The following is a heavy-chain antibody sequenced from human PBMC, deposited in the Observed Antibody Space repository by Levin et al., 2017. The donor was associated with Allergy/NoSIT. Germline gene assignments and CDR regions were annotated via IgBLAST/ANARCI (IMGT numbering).Heavy chain of an antibody. CDR2: IDPIDSYT. D-gene: IGHD6-13*01. V-gene: IGHV5-10-1*01. J-gene: IGHJ5*02. Sequence: GESLKISCKGSGYSFPTYWISWVRQMPGEGLEWMGKIDPIDSYTNYSPSFQGHVTISVDKSISTAYLQWSSLKASDTAMYYCARHYASSWSRWFDPWGQGTLVTVSS. CDR1: GYSFPTYW. CDR3: ARHYASSWSRWFDP.